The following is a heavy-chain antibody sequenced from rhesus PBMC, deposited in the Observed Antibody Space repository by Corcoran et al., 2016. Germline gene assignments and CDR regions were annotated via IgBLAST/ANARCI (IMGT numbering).Heavy chain of an antibody. CDR3: ARAGPNYGSLYFDY. V-gene: IGHV4-92*01. J-gene: IGHJ4*01. CDR2: MSGSGGST. D-gene: IGHD4-17*01. Sequence: QVQLQESGPGLVKPSETLSLTCAVPGGSISSSNWGSWIRQPPGKGLEWIGRMSGSGGSTSHNPSLKSRVTISQDTSKNQFSLKLSSVTAADTAVYYCARAGPNYGSLYFDYWGQGVLVTVSS. CDR1: GGSISSSNW.